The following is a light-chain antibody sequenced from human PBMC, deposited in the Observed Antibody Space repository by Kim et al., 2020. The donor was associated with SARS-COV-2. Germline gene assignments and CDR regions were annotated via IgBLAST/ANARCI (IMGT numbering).Light chain of an antibody. CDR2: GNK. Sequence: VTHPCPGSGSNIGADDNILWYQQHRAPAPTLLIYGNKTRPAGVPDRVSGSSSGTSASLAISGLQAEDEAEYYCQSYDYRLSGSTVFGAGTKVTVL. V-gene: IGLV1-40*01. CDR1: GSNIGADDN. CDR3: QSYDYRLSGSTV. J-gene: IGLJ1*01.